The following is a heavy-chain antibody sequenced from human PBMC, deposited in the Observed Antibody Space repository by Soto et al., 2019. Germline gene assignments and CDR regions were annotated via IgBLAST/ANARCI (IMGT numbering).Heavy chain of an antibody. Sequence: GESLKISCKGSGYTFTDYWIGWVRQLPGKGLEWMGIIYPGDSDTRYSPSFQGHVTITVDKSTNTAYLQWNTLRASDTAMYYCERYLRKFRYHSYATLVWGSTITGTVS. CDR1: GYTFTDYW. J-gene: IGHJ6*02. V-gene: IGHV5-51*01. D-gene: IGHD1-1*01. CDR2: IYPGDSDT. CDR3: ERYLRKFRYHSYATLV.